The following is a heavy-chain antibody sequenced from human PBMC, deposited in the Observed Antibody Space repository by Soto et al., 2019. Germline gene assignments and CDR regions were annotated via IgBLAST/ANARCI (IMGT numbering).Heavy chain of an antibody. J-gene: IGHJ6*02. CDR3: ARDSNYYDSSGYSDYYYGMDV. Sequence: GASVKVSCKASGYTFTSYGISWVRQAPGQRLKWMGWISAYNGNTNYAQKLQGRVTMTTDTSTSTAYMELRSLRSDDTAVYYCARDSNYYDSSGYSDYYYGMDVWGQGTTVTVSS. V-gene: IGHV1-18*01. CDR1: GYTFTSYG. CDR2: ISAYNGNT. D-gene: IGHD3-22*01.